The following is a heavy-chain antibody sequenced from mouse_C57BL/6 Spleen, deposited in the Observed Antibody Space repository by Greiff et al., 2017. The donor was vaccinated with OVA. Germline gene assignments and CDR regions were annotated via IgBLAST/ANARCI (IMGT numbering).Heavy chain of an antibody. CDR2: IYPGSGNT. J-gene: IGHJ1*03. D-gene: IGHD2-1*01. CDR3: ARQGDGNYGYFDV. Sequence: VQLQQSGAELVRPGASVKLSCKASGYTFTDYYINWVKQRPGQGLEWIARIYPGSGNTYYNEKFKGKATLTAEKSSSTAYMQLSSLTSEDSAVYFCARQGDGNYGYFDVWGTGTTVTVSS. V-gene: IGHV1-76*01. CDR1: GYTFTDYY.